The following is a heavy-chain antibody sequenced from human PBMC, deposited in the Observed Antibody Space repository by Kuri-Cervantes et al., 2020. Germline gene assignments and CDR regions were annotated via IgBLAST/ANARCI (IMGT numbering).Heavy chain of an antibody. CDR2: IWYDGSNK. CDR3: ARGLVGATMGFDY. Sequence: GESLKISCAASGFTFSSYWMSWVRQAPGKGLEWVAVIWYDGSNKYYADSVKGRFPISRDNSKNTLYLQMNSLRAEDTAVYYCARGLVGATMGFDYWGQGTLVTVSS. CDR1: GFTFSSYW. J-gene: IGHJ4*02. V-gene: IGHV3-33*08. D-gene: IGHD1-26*01.